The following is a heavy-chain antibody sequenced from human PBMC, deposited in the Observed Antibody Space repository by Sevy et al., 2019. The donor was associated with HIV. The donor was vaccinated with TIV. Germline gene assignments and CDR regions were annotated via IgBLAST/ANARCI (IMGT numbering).Heavy chain of an antibody. CDR3: ARGLIATRRGGGYYFDY. J-gene: IGHJ4*02. Sequence: ASVKVSCKASGGTFSSYAISWVRQAPGQGLEWMGGIIPIFGTANYAQKFQGRVMVTADESTSTAYMELSSLRSEDTAVYYCARGLIATRRGGGYYFDYWGQGTLVTVSS. D-gene: IGHD6-6*01. CDR2: IIPIFGTA. V-gene: IGHV1-69*13. CDR1: GGTFSSYA.